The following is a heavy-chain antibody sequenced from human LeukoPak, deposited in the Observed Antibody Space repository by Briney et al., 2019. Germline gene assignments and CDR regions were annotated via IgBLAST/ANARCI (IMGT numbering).Heavy chain of an antibody. CDR3: ARARQSGSYAGFAH. CDR1: GYSFTNYW. V-gene: IGHV5-51*01. J-gene: IGHJ4*02. D-gene: IGHD3-16*01. CDR2: IYPGDSDT. Sequence: GESLKISCQGSGYSFTNYWIAWVRQMPGKGLEWMGIIYPGDSDTRVSPSFRGRVTMSADKSVSTAYLQLNNLKASDTAMYYCARARQSGSYAGFAHWGPGTLVTVSS.